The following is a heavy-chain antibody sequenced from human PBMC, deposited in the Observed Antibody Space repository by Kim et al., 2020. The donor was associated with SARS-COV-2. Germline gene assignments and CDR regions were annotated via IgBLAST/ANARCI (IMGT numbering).Heavy chain of an antibody. D-gene: IGHD2-8*02. V-gene: IGHV3-30*18. Sequence: GGSLRLSCAGTGFNFSSFGMHWVRQAPGKGLEWVAVTSYDGSNQYYADSVKGRFTISRDNSKNTLYLKMNSLRAEDTAVYYCAKYVLVPAARKYYYGMDVWGHGTTVTVSS. CDR1: GFNFSSFG. J-gene: IGHJ6*02. CDR3: AKYVLVPAARKYYYGMDV. CDR2: TSYDGSNQ.